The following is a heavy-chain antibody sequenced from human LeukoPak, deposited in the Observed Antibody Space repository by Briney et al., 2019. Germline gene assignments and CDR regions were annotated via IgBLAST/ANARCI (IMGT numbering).Heavy chain of an antibody. CDR1: GYTFTGYY. CDR3: ARVAPTMVRGAPYGY. J-gene: IGHJ4*02. CDR2: INPNSGGT. Sequence: GASVKVSCKASGYTFTGYYMHWVRQAPGQGLEWMGWINPNSGGTNYAQKFQGRVTMTRDTSISTAYMELSRLRSDDTAVYYRARVAPTMVRGAPYGYWGQGTLVTVSS. D-gene: IGHD3-10*01. V-gene: IGHV1-2*02.